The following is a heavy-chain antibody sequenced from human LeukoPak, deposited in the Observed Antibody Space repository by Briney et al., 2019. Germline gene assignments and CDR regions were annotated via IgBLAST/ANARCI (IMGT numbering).Heavy chain of an antibody. D-gene: IGHD2/OR15-2a*01. CDR1: GFTFSSYS. J-gene: IGHJ3*02. CDR2: ISSSSSYI. V-gene: IGHV3-21*01. CDR3: AREMRPLGRLTFMGVYDAFDI. Sequence: IPGGSLRLSCAASGFTFSSYSMNWVRQAPGKGLEWVSSISSSSSYIYYADSVKGRFTISRDNAKNSLYLQMNSLRAEDTAVYYCAREMRPLGRLTFMGVYDAFDIWGQGTMVTVSS.